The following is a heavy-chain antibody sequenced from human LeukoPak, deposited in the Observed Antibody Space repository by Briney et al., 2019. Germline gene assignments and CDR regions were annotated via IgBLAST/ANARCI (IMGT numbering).Heavy chain of an antibody. CDR3: AAMTTVTLFDY. D-gene: IGHD4-11*01. CDR2: IYYSGST. Sequence: PSETLSLTCTVSGGSISSYYWSWIRQPPGKGLEWIGYIYYSGSTNYNPSLKSRVTISVDTSKNQFSLKLSSVTAADTAVYYCAAMTTVTLFDYWGQGTLVTVSP. V-gene: IGHV4-59*12. J-gene: IGHJ4*02. CDR1: GGSISSYY.